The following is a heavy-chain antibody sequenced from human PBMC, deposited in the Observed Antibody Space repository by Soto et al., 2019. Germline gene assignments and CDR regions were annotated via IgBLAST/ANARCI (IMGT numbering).Heavy chain of an antibody. Sequence: SETLSLTCTVSGGSISSGDYYWSWIRQPPGKGLEWIGYIYYSGSTYYNPSLKSRVTISVDTSKNQFSLKLSSVTAADTAVYYCARTTEPAAFYYYYGMDVWGQGTTVTVSS. CDR3: ARTTEPAAFYYYYGMDV. CDR1: GGSISSGDYY. D-gene: IGHD2-2*01. J-gene: IGHJ6*02. V-gene: IGHV4-30-4*01. CDR2: IYYSGST.